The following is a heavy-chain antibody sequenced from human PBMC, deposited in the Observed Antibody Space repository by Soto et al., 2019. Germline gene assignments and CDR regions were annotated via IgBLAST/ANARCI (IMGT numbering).Heavy chain of an antibody. J-gene: IGHJ6*02. V-gene: IGHV1-2*04. CDR1: GYTFTGYY. CDR2: INPNSGGT. CDR3: ARGTGVRGVTSEYSYYGMDV. D-gene: IGHD3-10*01. Sequence: SSVKVSCKASGYTFTGYYMHWVRQAPGQGLEWMGWINPNSGGTNYAQKFQGWVTMTRDTSISTAYMELSRLRSDDTAVYYCARGTGVRGVTSEYSYYGMDVWGQGTTVTVSS.